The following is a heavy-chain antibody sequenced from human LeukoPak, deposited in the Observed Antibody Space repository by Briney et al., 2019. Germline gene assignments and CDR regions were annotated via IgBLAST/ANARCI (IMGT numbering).Heavy chain of an antibody. CDR2: IYPGDSDT. CDR1: GFTFTSHW. CDR3: ARRWQRVPFDY. J-gene: IGHJ4*02. Sequence: GESLKISCKGSGFTFTSHWIDWVRQVPGRGLEWMGVIYPGDSDTKYSPSLQGQVTISADKSISTAYLQWSSLKASDTGMYYCARRWQRVPFDYWGQGTLVTVSA. D-gene: IGHD6-6*01. V-gene: IGHV5-51*01.